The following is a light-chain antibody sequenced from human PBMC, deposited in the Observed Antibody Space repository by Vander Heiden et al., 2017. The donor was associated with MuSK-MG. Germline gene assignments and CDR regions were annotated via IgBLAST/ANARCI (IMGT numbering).Light chain of an antibody. V-gene: IGKV1D-16*01. J-gene: IGKJ5*01. CDR1: QGISSW. Sequence: PSTLSASVGDRLTITCRASQGISSWLAWYQQKTEKPPNSLINAASSLQSGAPSRFRSSGSGTDLTRTISSRQPDDYATYYCQQYNSYPITFGQGTRLEIK. CDR2: AAS. CDR3: QQYNSYPIT.